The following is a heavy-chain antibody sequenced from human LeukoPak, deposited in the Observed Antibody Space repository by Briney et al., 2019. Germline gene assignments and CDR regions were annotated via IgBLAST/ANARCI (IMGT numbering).Heavy chain of an antibody. V-gene: IGHV4-39*01. CDR1: GGSISSSSYY. J-gene: IGHJ4*02. D-gene: IGHD2-21*02. CDR2: VYYAGNT. Sequence: SETLSLTCTVSGGSISSSSYYWAWIRQSPGTGLEWIATVYYAGNTYYNPSLQSRVTISADTSKNQFSLKVRSVTAADTAVYYCARSGGSLTAIPYWGQGTLVTVSS. CDR3: ARSGGSLTAIPY.